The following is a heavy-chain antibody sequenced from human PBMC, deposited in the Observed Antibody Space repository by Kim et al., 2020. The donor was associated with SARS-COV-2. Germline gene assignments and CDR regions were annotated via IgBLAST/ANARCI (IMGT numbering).Heavy chain of an antibody. J-gene: IGHJ2*01. D-gene: IGHD3-10*01. CDR2: ISYDGSNK. CDR1: GFTFSSYA. V-gene: IGHV3-30*04. CDR3: ARDGPMVRRDFDL. Sequence: GGSLRLSCAASGFTFSSYAMHWVRQAPGKGLEWVAVISYDGSNKYYADSVKGRFTISRDNSKNTLYLQMNSLRAEDTAVYYCARDGPMVRRDFDLWGRGTLVTVSS.